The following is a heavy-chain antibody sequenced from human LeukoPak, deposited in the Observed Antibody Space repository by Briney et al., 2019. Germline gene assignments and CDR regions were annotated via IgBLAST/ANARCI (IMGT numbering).Heavy chain of an antibody. J-gene: IGHJ4*02. CDR2: ISYDGSNK. V-gene: IGHV3-30-3*01. Sequence: GGSLRLSCAASGFTFSSYAMHWVRQAPGKGLEWVAVISYDGSNKYYADPVKGRFTISRDNSKNTLYLQMNSLRAEDTAVYYCARTAGRTFDYWGQGTLVTVSS. CDR1: GFTFSSYA. D-gene: IGHD6-6*01. CDR3: ARTAGRTFDY.